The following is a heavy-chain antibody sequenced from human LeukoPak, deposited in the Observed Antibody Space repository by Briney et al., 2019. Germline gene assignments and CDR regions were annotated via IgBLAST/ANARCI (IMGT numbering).Heavy chain of an antibody. Sequence: SVKVSCKASGGTFSSYTISWVRQAPGQGLEWMGRIIPILGIANYAQKFQGRVTITADKSTSTAYMEMSSLRSEDTAVYYCARGIAAAGPPEYWGQGTLVTVSS. D-gene: IGHD6-13*01. J-gene: IGHJ4*02. V-gene: IGHV1-69*02. CDR1: GGTFSSYT. CDR2: IIPILGIA. CDR3: ARGIAAAGPPEY.